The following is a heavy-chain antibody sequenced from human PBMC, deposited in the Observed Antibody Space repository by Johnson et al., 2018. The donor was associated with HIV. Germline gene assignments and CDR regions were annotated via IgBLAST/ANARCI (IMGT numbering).Heavy chain of an antibody. CDR2: IKQDGNKR. CDR1: GFNFTNYW. D-gene: IGHD2/OR15-2a*01. CDR3: ARPYSESIYAAFSL. V-gene: IGHV3-7*01. J-gene: IGHJ3*01. Sequence: EQLVESGGGLAQPGGSLKVSCAASGFNFTNYWMSWVRQAPGKGLEWVANIKQDGNKRYYVGSVRGRFTISRDNAENLLTLQMNSLRAEDTAVYYCARPYSESIYAAFSLWGQGTMVTVSS.